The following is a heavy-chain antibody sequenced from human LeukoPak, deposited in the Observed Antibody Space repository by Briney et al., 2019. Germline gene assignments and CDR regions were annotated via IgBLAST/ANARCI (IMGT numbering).Heavy chain of an antibody. V-gene: IGHV1-69*13. J-gene: IGHJ4*02. D-gene: IGHD3-22*01. Sequence: ASVKVSCKASGGTFSSYAISWVRQAPGQGLEWMGGIIPIFGTANYAQKFQGRVTITADESTSTAYMELSSLRSEDTAVYYCARWYYYDSSGYYRYFDYWGQGTLVTVSS. CDR1: GGTFSSYA. CDR3: ARWYYYDSSGYYRYFDY. CDR2: IIPIFGTA.